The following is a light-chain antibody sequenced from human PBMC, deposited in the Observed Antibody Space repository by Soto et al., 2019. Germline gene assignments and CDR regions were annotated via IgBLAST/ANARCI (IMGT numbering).Light chain of an antibody. J-gene: IGKJ1*01. CDR1: QTVGTD. CDR3: LQSHSITWT. CDR2: GAS. Sequence: VFAQSPSTVSWSPRASFSLSCGASQTVGTDLAWYQEKPGQAPSLLIYGASSRATGIPDRFRGSRSGTDFTLTVRSLQPEDFATYYCLQSHSITWTFGQGTKVDIK. V-gene: IGKV3-11*01.